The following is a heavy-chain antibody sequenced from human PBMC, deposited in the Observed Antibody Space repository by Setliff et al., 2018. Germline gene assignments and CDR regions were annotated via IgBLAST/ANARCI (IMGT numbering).Heavy chain of an antibody. V-gene: IGHV3-30*04. J-gene: IGHJ4*02. CDR2: ISYDGSST. CDR3: AKDPLYCGGDCYSEGYYFDY. D-gene: IGHD2-21*02. CDR1: GFTFSSYA. Sequence: PGGSLRLSCAASGFTFSSYAIHWVRQAPGKGLEWVAVISYDGSSTSYADAVEGRYNIARDNSKNTLYLQMNSLRAEDTAVYYCAKDPLYCGGDCYSEGYYFDYWGQGTLVTVSS.